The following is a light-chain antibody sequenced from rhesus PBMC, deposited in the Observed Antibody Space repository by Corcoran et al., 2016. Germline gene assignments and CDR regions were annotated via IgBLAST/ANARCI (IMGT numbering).Light chain of an antibody. Sequence: DIQMTQSPSSLSASVGDTVTITCRASQAISSWLAWYQQKPGKAPKLLIYKASILQSGSPSRFSGSRSGTDFTLTISSLQSEDFATYYCQQYDSRPWTFGQGTKVEIK. CDR1: QAISSW. V-gene: IGKV1-22*01. CDR2: KAS. CDR3: QQYDSRPWT. J-gene: IGKJ1*01.